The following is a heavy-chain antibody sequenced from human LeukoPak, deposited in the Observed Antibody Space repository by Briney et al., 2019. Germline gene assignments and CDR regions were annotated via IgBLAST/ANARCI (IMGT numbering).Heavy chain of an antibody. Sequence: ASVKVSCKASGYTFTSYGISWVRQAPGQGLEWIGWISAYNGNTNYAQKLQGRVTMTTDTSTSTAYMELRSLRSDDTAVYYCARDAVGSSGSQLPYYYYYGMDVWGQGTTVTVSS. J-gene: IGHJ6*02. CDR1: GYTFTSYG. CDR2: ISAYNGNT. CDR3: ARDAVGSSGSQLPYYYYYGMDV. V-gene: IGHV1-18*01. D-gene: IGHD6-19*01.